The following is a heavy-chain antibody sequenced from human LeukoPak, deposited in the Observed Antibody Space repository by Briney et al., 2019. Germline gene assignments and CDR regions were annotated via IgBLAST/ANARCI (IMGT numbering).Heavy chain of an antibody. D-gene: IGHD3-10*01. V-gene: IGHV4-59*01. Sequence: SETLSLTRTVSGGSISSYYWSWIRQPPGKGLEWIGYISYRGSTNYNPSFKSRVTISVDTSKNQFSLKLDSVTAADTAVYYCARSRGSGSYFDHWGQGTLVTVSS. CDR3: ARSRGSGSYFDH. CDR2: ISYRGST. J-gene: IGHJ4*02. CDR1: GGSISSYY.